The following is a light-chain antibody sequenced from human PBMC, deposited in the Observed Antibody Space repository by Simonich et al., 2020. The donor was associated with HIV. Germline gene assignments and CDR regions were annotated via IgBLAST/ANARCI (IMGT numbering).Light chain of an antibody. CDR2: AAS. CDR3: QQSYSTPYT. Sequence: DIQMTQSPSYGSASVGDRVTIPCRASQGVSSWLAWYQQKPGKAPKLLIYAASNLQSGVPSRFSGSGSGTDSTLTISSLQPEDFATYYCQQSYSTPYTFGQGTKLEIK. V-gene: IGKV1-12*01. J-gene: IGKJ2*01. CDR1: QGVSSW.